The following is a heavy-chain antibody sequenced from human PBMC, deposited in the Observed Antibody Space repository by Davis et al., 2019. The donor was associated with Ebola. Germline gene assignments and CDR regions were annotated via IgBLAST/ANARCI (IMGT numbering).Heavy chain of an antibody. CDR1: GGSISSSNW. D-gene: IGHD6-19*01. CDR3: ARGTVAGIVLWNFDL. V-gene: IGHV4-4*02. J-gene: IGHJ2*01. Sequence: SETLSLTCTVSGGSISSSNWWSWVRQPPGKGLEWIGEIYHSGSTYYNPSLKSRVTISVDTSKNQFSLKLTSVIAADTAVYYCARGTVAGIVLWNFDLWGRGTLVTVSS. CDR2: IYHSGST.